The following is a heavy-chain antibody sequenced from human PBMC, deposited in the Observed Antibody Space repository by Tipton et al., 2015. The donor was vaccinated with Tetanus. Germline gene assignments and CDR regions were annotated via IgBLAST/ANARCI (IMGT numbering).Heavy chain of an antibody. CDR1: GASISSRAYY. J-gene: IGHJ4*02. CDR3: ARANYDFSKKGPFDS. Sequence: TLSLTCAVSGASISSRAYYWTWIRQHPGKGLEWIGYISYSGSSEYNPSLKSRVTVSEDTSKNQFSLKLTSVTAADTAVYYCARANYDFSKKGPFDSWGQGSLVIVSS. D-gene: IGHD3-3*01. CDR2: ISYSGSS. V-gene: IGHV4-61*08.